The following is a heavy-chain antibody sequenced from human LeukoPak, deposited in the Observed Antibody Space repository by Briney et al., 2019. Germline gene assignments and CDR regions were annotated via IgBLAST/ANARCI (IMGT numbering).Heavy chain of an antibody. CDR2: ISSSSSYI. Sequence: GGSLRLSCAASGFTFSDYYMSWIRQAPGKGLEWVSSISSSSSYIYYADSVKGRFTISRDNAKNSLYLQMNSLRAEDTAVYYCAREGWELLSRHWFDPWGQGTLVTVSS. V-gene: IGHV3-11*06. CDR3: AREGWELLSRHWFDP. D-gene: IGHD1-26*01. CDR1: GFTFSDYY. J-gene: IGHJ5*02.